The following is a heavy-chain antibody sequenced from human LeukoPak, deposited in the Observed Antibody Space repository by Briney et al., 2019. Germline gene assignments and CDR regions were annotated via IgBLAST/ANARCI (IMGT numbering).Heavy chain of an antibody. V-gene: IGHV1-24*01. CDR1: GYTLTELS. CDR2: FDPEDGET. CDR3: ATHDHYYGSGSYYNWGA. D-gene: IGHD3-10*01. Sequence: ASVKVSCKVSGYTLTELSMHWVRQAPGKGLEWMGGFDPEDGETIYAQKFQGRVTMTEDTSTDTAYMELSSLRSEDTAVYYCATHDHYYGSGSYYNWGAWGQGTLVTVSS. J-gene: IGHJ5*02.